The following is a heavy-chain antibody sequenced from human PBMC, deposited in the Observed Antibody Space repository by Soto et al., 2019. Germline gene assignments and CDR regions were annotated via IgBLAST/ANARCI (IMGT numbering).Heavy chain of an antibody. V-gene: IGHV5-10-1*01. CDR1: GYSFTSYL. CDR2: IDPSDSYT. D-gene: IGHD3-3*02. CDR3: ARHEEEGPLDD. J-gene: IGHJ4*02. Sequence: HGESLKISFQGSGYSFTSYLITWVRQMPVKGLEWMGRIDPSDSYTNYSPSFQGHVTISVDESTSTAHLQWSSLKASDIATYYCARHEEEGPLDDWGQGPRAAVSS.